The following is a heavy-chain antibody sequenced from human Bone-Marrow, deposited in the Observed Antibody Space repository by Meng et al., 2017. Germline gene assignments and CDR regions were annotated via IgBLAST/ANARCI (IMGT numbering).Heavy chain of an antibody. CDR1: GFTFSSYG. Sequence: GESLKISCAASGFTFSSYGMHWVRQAPGKGLEGVAVIWYDGSNKYYADSVKGRFTISRDNSKNTLYLQMNSLRAEDTAVYYCASMAYGSGSYSGEYWGQGTLVTVSS. CDR3: ASMAYGSGSYSGEY. D-gene: IGHD3-10*01. V-gene: IGHV3-33*01. CDR2: IWYDGSNK. J-gene: IGHJ4*02.